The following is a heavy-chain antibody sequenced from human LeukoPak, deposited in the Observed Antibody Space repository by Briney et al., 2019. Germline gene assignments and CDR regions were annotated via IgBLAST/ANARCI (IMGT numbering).Heavy chain of an antibody. Sequence: SQTLSLTCTVSGGSISSGSYCWSWIRQPPGKGLEWIGEINHSGSTNYNPSLKSRVTISVDTSKNQFSLKLSSVTAADTAVYYCARARNDYVWGRRTNYDYWGQGTLVTVSS. D-gene: IGHD3-16*01. V-gene: IGHV4-39*07. CDR2: INHSGST. CDR3: ARARNDYVWGRRTNYDY. CDR1: GGSISSGSYC. J-gene: IGHJ4*02.